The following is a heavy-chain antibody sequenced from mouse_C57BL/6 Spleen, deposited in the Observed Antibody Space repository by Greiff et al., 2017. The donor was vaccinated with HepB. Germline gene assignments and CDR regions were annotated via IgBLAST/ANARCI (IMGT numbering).Heavy chain of an antibody. CDR1: GFNFKDYY. J-gene: IGHJ2*01. CDR2: IDPDDGDT. V-gene: IGHV14-1*01. CDR3: TTDYYGSRFDY. D-gene: IGHD1-1*01. Sequence: VQLQQSGAELVRPGASVKLSCTASGFNFKDYYMHWVKQRPEQGLEWIGRIDPDDGDTEYAPKFQGKATMTADTSSNTAYLQLSSLTSEDTAVYYCTTDYYGSRFDYWGQGTTLTVSS.